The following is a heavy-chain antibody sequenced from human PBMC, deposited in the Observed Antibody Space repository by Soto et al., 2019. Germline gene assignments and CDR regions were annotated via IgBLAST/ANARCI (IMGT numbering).Heavy chain of an antibody. V-gene: IGHV1-69*13. CDR1: GGTFSSIA. D-gene: IGHD6-19*01. Sequence: SVKVSCKASGGTFSSIAINWVRQAPGQGLEWMGGIIPIFGPANYAQKFQGGVTITADESTSTAYMELSSLRSEDTAVYYCASGYSTGWSYGMDVWGQGTTVTVS. J-gene: IGHJ6*02. CDR3: ASGYSTGWSYGMDV. CDR2: IIPIFGPA.